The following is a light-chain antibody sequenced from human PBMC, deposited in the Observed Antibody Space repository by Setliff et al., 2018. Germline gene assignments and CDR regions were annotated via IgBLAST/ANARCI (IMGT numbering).Light chain of an antibody. J-gene: IGLJ2*01. Sequence: QSVLTQPAAVSGSPGQSIAISCTGTTSDVGRYNYVSWYQHHPGKPLKLMIFEVTERPSGVSDRFSGSKSGNTASLTISGLQPEDEADYYCLSYTSETTHALFGGGTKVTVL. V-gene: IGLV2-14*01. CDR1: TSDVGRYNY. CDR2: EVT. CDR3: LSYTSETTHAL.